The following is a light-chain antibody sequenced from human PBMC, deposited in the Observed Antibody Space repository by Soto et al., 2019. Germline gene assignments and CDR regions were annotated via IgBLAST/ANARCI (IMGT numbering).Light chain of an antibody. CDR2: DAS. J-gene: IGKJ5*01. CDR1: QSVSSH. V-gene: IGKV3-11*01. CDR3: QQGGNWPLT. Sequence: IVLTQSPGSLSLSPGERATVSCRASQSVSSHLAWYQQKGGQAPRLLIYDASSRATGIPARFSGSGSGTDFTLTISSLEPEDFAVYYCQQGGNWPLTFGQGTRLENK.